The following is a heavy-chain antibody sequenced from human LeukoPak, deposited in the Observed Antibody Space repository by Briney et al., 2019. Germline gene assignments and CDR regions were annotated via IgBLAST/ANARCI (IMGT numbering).Heavy chain of an antibody. CDR1: GVSMSAYQ. CDR3: ATSNDAKIAPFDH. J-gene: IGHJ4*02. D-gene: IGHD2-21*01. CDR2: INTKGDT. V-gene: IGHV4-4*09. Sequence: SETLSLTCTVSGVSMSAYQWSWVRQTPEKGLEGIGCINTKGDTSYNPSLKSRVTTSLDTSKSQFSLRLTSVTAADTAVYYCATSNDAKIAPFDHWGQGAPVTVSS.